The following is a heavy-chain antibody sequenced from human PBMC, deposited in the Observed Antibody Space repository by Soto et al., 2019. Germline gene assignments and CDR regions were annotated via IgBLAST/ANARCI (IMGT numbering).Heavy chain of an antibody. CDR2: IYTSGST. Sequence: SETLSLTCTVSGGSISSYYWSWIRQPAGKGLEWIGRIYTSGSTNYNPSLKSRVTMSVYTSKNQFALKLSSVTAADTAVYYRARDSLWLSPSAFDIWGQGTMVTVSS. CDR3: ARDSLWLSPSAFDI. D-gene: IGHD3-9*01. J-gene: IGHJ3*02. V-gene: IGHV4-4*07. CDR1: GGSISSYY.